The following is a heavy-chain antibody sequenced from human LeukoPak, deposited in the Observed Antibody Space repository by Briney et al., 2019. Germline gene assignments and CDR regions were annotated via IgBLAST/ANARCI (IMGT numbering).Heavy chain of an antibody. Sequence: PSETLSLTCTVSGGSISNKYWSWIRQPPGKGLEWIGYIYYSGSTNYNPSLKSRVTISVDTSKNQFSLKLSSVTAADTAVYYCARGLLDCSGGSCYSAYYYYYMDVWGKGTTVTISS. D-gene: IGHD2-15*01. CDR3: ARGLLDCSGGSCYSAYYYYYMDV. CDR1: GGSISNKY. CDR2: IYYSGST. J-gene: IGHJ6*03. V-gene: IGHV4-59*01.